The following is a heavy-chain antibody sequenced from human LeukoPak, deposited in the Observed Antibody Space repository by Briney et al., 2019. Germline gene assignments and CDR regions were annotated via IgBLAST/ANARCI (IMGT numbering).Heavy chain of an antibody. CDR2: INPSGGST. V-gene: IGHV1-46*01. J-gene: IGHJ3*02. D-gene: IGHD3-3*01. CDR3: ASTDYDFWSGYSHDAFDI. CDR1: GYTSTSYY. Sequence: ASVKVSCKASGYTSTSYYMHWVRQAPGQGLEWMGIINPSGGSTSYAQKFQGRVTMTRDTSTSTVYMELSSLRSEDTAVYYCASTDYDFWSGYSHDAFDIWGQGTMVTVSS.